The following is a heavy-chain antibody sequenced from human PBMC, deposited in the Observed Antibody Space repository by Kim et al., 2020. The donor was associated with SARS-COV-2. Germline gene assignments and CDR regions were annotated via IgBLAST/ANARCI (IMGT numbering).Heavy chain of an antibody. D-gene: IGHD3-10*01. J-gene: IGHJ4*02. V-gene: IGHV4-39*01. CDR2: IYYSGST. CDR1: GGSISSSSYY. Sequence: SETLSLTCTVSGGSISSSSYYWGWLRQPPGKGLEWIGSIYYSGSTYYNPSLKRRVTISVDTSKNQFSLKLSSVTAADTAVYYCARSFLWFGDFLPPSWVSFYFDYWGQGTLVTVSS. CDR3: ARSFLWFGDFLPPSWVSFYFDY.